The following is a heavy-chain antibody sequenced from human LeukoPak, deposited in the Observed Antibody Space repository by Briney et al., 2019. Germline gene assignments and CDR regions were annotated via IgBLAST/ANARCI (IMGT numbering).Heavy chain of an antibody. J-gene: IGHJ6*03. V-gene: IGHV3-15*01. CDR1: GFTFSNAW. CDR2: IKSKTDGGTT. Sequence: GGSLRLSCAASGFTFSNAWMSWVRQAPGKGLEWVGRIKSKTDGGTTDYAAPVKGRFTISRDDSKNTLYLQMNSLRAEDTAVYYCAKDSAFYYIDVWGKGTTVIISS. CDR3: AKDSAFYYIDV. D-gene: IGHD3-10*01.